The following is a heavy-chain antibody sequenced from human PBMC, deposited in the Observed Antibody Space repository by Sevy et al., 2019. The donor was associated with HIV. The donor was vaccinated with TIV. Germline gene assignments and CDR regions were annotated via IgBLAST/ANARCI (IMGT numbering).Heavy chain of an antibody. CDR2: IKSESDRGTA. J-gene: IGHJ6*03. D-gene: IGHD3-3*01. CDR3: AAIIRDVLYFVEFRRDDHYYMDV. Sequence: GGSLRLSCAASGFIFSNDWMAWVRQAPGKGLEWVGRIKSESDRGTADYAAPVKGRFTISRDDSKNTLYLQINSLKTEDTAVYYCAAIIRDVLYFVEFRRDDHYYMDVWGKGTTVTVSS. V-gene: IGHV3-15*01. CDR1: GFIFSNDW.